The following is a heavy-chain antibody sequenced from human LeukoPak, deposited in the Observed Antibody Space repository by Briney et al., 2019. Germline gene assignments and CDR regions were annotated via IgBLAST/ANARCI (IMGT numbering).Heavy chain of an antibody. Sequence: GGSLRLSCAASGFTVGNNYMNWVRQAPGKGLEWVSLIFSHGETSYADSVKGRFTISRDNSKNTPYLQMNGLRVEDTAVYYCARDPPAVSINTYAWGQGTLVTVSS. J-gene: IGHJ4*02. V-gene: IGHV3-66*01. CDR2: IFSHGET. CDR1: GFTVGNNY. CDR3: ARDPPAVSINTYA. D-gene: IGHD2-8*01.